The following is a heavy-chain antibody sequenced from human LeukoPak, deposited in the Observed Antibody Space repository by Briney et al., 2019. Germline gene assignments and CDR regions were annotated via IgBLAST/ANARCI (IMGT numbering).Heavy chain of an antibody. CDR1: GFTFSSYG. CDR2: ISYDGSNK. D-gene: IGHD3-3*01. Sequence: GGSLRLSCAASGFTFSSYGMHWVRQAPGKGLEWVAFISYDGSNKYYADSVKGRFTISRDNSKNTLYLQMKSLGVEDTAVYYCARDQGSGYFDYWGQGTLVTVSS. J-gene: IGHJ4*02. V-gene: IGHV3-30*03. CDR3: ARDQGSGYFDY.